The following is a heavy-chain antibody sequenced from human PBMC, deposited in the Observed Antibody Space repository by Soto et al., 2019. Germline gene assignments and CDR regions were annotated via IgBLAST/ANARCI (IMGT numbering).Heavy chain of an antibody. Sequence: QVQLVQSGGGVVQPGRSLRLSCAASGFRFRGYGMHWLRQAPGKGLGWVAVISYDGSNRYYADSVKGRFTISRDNNKNILYLEMSGLRPEDTAMYFCAKDTREDWNFVVYYFDEWGQGSLVTVSA. CDR1: GFRFRGYG. V-gene: IGHV3-30*18. CDR3: AKDTREDWNFVVYYFDE. CDR2: ISYDGSNR. J-gene: IGHJ4*02. D-gene: IGHD1-7*01.